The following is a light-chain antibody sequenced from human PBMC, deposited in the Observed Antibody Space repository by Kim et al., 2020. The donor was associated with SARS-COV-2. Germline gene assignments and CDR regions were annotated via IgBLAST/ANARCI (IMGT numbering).Light chain of an antibody. Sequence: QSVLTQPASVSGSPGQSITISCTGTSSDVGGYNYVSWYQQHPGKAPQPLIYDVSKRPSGVSNRFSASKSGNTASLTISGLQTEDEADYYCSSYTSSFTYVFGTGTKVTVL. CDR3: SSYTSSFTYV. CDR1: SSDVGGYNY. J-gene: IGLJ1*01. V-gene: IGLV2-14*01. CDR2: DVS.